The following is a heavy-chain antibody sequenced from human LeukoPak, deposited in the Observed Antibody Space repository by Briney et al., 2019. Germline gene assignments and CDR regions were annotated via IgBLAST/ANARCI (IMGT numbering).Heavy chain of an antibody. CDR3: ASLYGSGKRWVDP. Sequence: PGGSLRLSCAASGFTFSSYWMSWVRQAPGKGLEWVGRTRNKANSYTIEYAASVKGRFTISRDDSKNSLYLQMNSLKTEDTAVYYCASLYGSGKRWVDPWGQGTLVTVSS. CDR1: GFTFSSYW. V-gene: IGHV3-72*01. J-gene: IGHJ5*02. CDR2: TRNKANSYTI. D-gene: IGHD3-10*01.